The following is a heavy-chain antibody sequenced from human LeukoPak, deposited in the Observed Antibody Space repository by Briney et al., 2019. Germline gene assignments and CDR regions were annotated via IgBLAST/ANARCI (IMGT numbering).Heavy chain of an antibody. D-gene: IGHD2-8*02. CDR2: MKEDGGEK. Sequence: GGSLRLSCAASGFIFSPYWVAWVRQAPGMGLEWVANMKEDGGEKFYVDSVRGRFTISRDNAKNSVYLQMNSLRVEDTGVYYCARVRTEWYIDLWGRGTLVTVST. CDR1: GFIFSPYW. V-gene: IGHV3-7*01. CDR3: ARVRTEWYIDL. J-gene: IGHJ2*01.